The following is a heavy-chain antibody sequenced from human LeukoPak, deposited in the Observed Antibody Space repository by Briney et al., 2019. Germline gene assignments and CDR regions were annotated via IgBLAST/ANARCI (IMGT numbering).Heavy chain of an antibody. J-gene: IGHJ6*02. CDR1: GGSFSGYY. CDR2: INHSGST. V-gene: IGHV4-34*01. CDR3: ARARVAAAGLFLYYYGMDV. Sequence: SETLSLTCAVYGGSFSGYYWSWIRQPPGKGLEWIGEINHSGSTNYNPSLKSRVTISVDTSKNQFSLKLSSVTAADTAVYYCARARVAAAGLFLYYYGMDVWGQGTTVTVSS. D-gene: IGHD6-13*01.